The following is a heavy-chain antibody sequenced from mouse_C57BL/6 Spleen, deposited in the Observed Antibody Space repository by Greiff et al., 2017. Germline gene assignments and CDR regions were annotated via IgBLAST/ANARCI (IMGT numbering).Heavy chain of an antibody. Sequence: QVQLQQSGAELARPGASVKMSCKASGYTFTSYTMHWVKQRPGQGLEWIGYINPSSGYTKYNQKFKDKATLTADKSSSTAYMQLSSLTSEDSAVYYCARGDYDGRYYYAMDYWGQGTSVTVSS. V-gene: IGHV1-4*01. D-gene: IGHD2-4*01. CDR3: ARGDYDGRYYYAMDY. CDR2: INPSSGYT. J-gene: IGHJ4*01. CDR1: GYTFTSYT.